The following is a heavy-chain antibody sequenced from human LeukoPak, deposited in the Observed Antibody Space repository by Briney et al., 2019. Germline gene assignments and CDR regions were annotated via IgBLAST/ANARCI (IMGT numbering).Heavy chain of an antibody. D-gene: IGHD2-2*03. CDR1: GYTFTSYG. CDR2: ISAYNGNT. Sequence: ASVKVSCKASGYTFTSYGISWVRQAPGQGLEWMGWISAYNGNTNYAQKVQGRVTMTTDTSTTTAYMEVRSLRSDDTAVYYCAREGGFCASSTCEPFDIWGQGTLITVSS. CDR3: AREGGFCASSTCEPFDI. J-gene: IGHJ4*02. V-gene: IGHV1-18*01.